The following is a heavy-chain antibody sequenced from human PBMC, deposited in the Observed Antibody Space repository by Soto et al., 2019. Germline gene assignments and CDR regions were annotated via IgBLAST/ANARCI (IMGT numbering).Heavy chain of an antibody. CDR2: ISGSGNST. CDR1: GCTFSTYA. J-gene: IGHJ1*01. Sequence: PXGTLLRSCSASGCTFSTYAMSWVRQAAGKGLEWVSVISGSGNSTYYADSVKGRFTISRDNSKNTLHLQMNSLRAEDTAVYYCAKDGGIAGAVEYFQHWGQGTLVTVPQ. D-gene: IGHD6-13*01. V-gene: IGHV3-23*01. CDR3: AKDGGIAGAVEYFQH.